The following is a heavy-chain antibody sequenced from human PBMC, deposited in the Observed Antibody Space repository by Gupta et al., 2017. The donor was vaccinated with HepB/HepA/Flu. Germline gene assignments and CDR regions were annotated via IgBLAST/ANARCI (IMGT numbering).Heavy chain of an antibody. D-gene: IGHD1-7*01. J-gene: IGHJ3*02. CDR3: ARAVGRELNDAFDI. CDR2: ISYDGDNK. Sequence: QVELVESGGRVVQPGRSLRLYSAASGFTFNNYTITWVRKAPGKGLQWVAVISYDGDNKYYADSVKCRFTISRDNSKNTLSLHMNSLRMEDTAMYFCARAVGRELNDAFDIWGKGTMVSVSS. CDR1: GFTFNNYT. V-gene: IGHV3-30-3*01.